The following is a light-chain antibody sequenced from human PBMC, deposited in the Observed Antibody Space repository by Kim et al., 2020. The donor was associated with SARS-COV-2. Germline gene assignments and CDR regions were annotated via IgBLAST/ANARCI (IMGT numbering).Light chain of an antibody. CDR2: AAA. Sequence: DIQMTQSPSSLSASVGDRVTITCRASQGISSYLAWYQQKPEKVPKSLIYAAATLQTGVPSRFSGSGSGTDFTLTISSLQPEDVATYYCQQYNSDPLSFGPGTKVDIK. J-gene: IGKJ3*01. V-gene: IGKV1-27*01. CDR1: QGISSY. CDR3: QQYNSDPLS.